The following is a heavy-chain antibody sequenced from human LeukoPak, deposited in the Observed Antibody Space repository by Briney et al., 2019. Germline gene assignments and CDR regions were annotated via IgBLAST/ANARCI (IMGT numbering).Heavy chain of an antibody. CDR3: ARDLEAANTYYFDY. D-gene: IGHD1-1*01. V-gene: IGHV3-66*01. J-gene: IGHJ4*02. Sequence: PGGSLRLSCAASGFTVSSSYMSWVRQAPGKGLEWVSIISSAGTTYYADSVKGRFTISRGNSKNTVYLQVNSLRDEDTAVDYCARDLEAANTYYFDYWGQGTMVTVSS. CDR1: GFTVSSSY. CDR2: ISSAGTT.